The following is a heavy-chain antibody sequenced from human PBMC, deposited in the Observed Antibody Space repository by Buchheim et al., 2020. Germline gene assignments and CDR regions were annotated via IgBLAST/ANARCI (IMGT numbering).Heavy chain of an antibody. Sequence: EVHLVQSGGGLVQPGGSLRLSCEASGFTFSSAAMTWVRQAPGKGLEWVSSLTISGDFAYYADSVRGRFSISSDNSKNTLSLQMNSLRAEDTAVYYCAKEVRPNDFWGQGTL. V-gene: IGHV3-23*04. J-gene: IGHJ4*02. CDR1: GFTFSSAA. CDR2: LTISGDFA. CDR3: AKEVRPNDF.